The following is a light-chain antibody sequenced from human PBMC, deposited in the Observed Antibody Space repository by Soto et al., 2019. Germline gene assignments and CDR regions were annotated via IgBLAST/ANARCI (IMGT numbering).Light chain of an antibody. V-gene: IGLV2-14*01. CDR2: GVT. J-gene: IGLJ2*01. Sequence: QSALTQPASVSGSPGQSITISCTGTSSDVGGYNYVSWYQQHPGKPPKLMNYGVTYRPSGVSNRFSGSNSANTASLTISGLLAEDEADYYCSSYTTSSPRSGVFGGGTKLTV. CDR3: SSYTTSSPRSGV. CDR1: SSDVGGYNY.